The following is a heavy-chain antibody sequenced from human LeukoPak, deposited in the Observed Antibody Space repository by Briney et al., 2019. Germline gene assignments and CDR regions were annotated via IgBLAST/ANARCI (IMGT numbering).Heavy chain of an antibody. CDR3: ARLSGTYDGGDFFDY. CDR1: GASITSDY. CDR2: MSTSGTP. D-gene: IGHD1-26*01. V-gene: IGHV4-4*07. Sequence: PSDTLSLTCTVSGASITSDYWTWIRQPAGKGLEWIGHMSTSGTPNYNPSLKSRLTMSVDKSKNQFSLKLSSVTAADTAVYFCARLSGTYDGGDFFDYWGHGTLVTVSS. J-gene: IGHJ4*01.